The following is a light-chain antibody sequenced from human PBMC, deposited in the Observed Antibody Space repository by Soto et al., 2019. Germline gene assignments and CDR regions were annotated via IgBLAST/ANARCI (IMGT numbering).Light chain of an antibody. V-gene: IGKV3-15*01. CDR3: QQYDNWPPAIT. CDR2: GAS. CDR1: QSVSSN. Sequence: DIVMTQSPATLSVSPGDRATLSCRASQSVSSNLAWYQQKPGQALRLLMYGASTRAAGIPVRFSGSGSATEFTLTISSLESEDFALYYCQQYDNWPPAITFGQGTRLEI. J-gene: IGKJ5*01.